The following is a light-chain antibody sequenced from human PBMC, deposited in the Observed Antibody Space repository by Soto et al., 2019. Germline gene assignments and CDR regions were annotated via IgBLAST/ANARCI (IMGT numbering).Light chain of an antibody. CDR1: QSVFSS. CDR3: QQYHNWPA. CDR2: GAA. V-gene: IGKV3-15*01. J-gene: IGKJ1*01. Sequence: ETVMTQSPATLSVSPGERATLSRRASQSVFSSLAWYQHKPGQAPRLLIYGAATRATGIPARFSGSGSGTEFTLTISSLQSDDIAVYYCQQYHNWPAFGQGTKV.